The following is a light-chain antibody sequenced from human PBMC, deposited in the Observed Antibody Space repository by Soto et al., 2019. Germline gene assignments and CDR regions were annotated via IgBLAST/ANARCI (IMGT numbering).Light chain of an antibody. Sequence: DIQLTQSPSFLSASVGDRVTITCRASQGISSYLAWYQQKPGKAPKLLIYAASTLQSGVPSRFSGSGSGTEFTLTISSLQPEDFGTYYCQQLKSYPITFGQGTRLENK. CDR2: AAS. CDR3: QQLKSYPIT. J-gene: IGKJ5*01. V-gene: IGKV1-9*01. CDR1: QGISSY.